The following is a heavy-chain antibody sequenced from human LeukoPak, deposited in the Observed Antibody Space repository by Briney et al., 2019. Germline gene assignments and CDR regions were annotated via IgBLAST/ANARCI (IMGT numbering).Heavy chain of an antibody. V-gene: IGHV3-13*01. CDR2: IGTAGEI. CDR1: GFTFRSYD. Sequence: PGGSLRLSRAASGFTFRSYDMHWVRQATGKGLEWVSGIGTAGEIYYPGPVKGRFTISRENAKNSLYLQMNSLRAGDTAVYYCARAAYSSTWYSRYFDLWGRGTLVTVSS. J-gene: IGHJ2*01. CDR3: ARAAYSSTWYSRYFDL. D-gene: IGHD6-13*01.